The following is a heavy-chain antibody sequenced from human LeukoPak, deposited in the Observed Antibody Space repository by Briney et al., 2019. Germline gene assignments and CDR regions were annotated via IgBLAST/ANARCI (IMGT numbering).Heavy chain of an antibody. Sequence: GGSLRLSCAASGFTFSSYDMHWVRQATGKGLEWVSAIGTAGDTYYPGSVKGRFTISRENAKNSLYLQMNSLRAEDTAVYYCAIDLLSLRRDADAFDIWGQGTMVTVSS. V-gene: IGHV3-13*01. CDR1: GFTFSSYD. D-gene: IGHD3-16*01. J-gene: IGHJ3*02. CDR3: AIDLLSLRRDADAFDI. CDR2: IGTAGDT.